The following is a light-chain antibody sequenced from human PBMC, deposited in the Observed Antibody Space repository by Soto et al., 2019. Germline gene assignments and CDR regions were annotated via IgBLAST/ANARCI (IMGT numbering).Light chain of an antibody. CDR3: QQYASSPLT. V-gene: IGKV3-20*01. CDR1: QSVSRSY. CDR2: GAF. Sequence: EIVLTQSPGTLSLSPGEKATLSCKASQSVSRSYLAWYQQKPGQAHRLLIYGAFTRATVIPDRFSGSGSATDFTLTISRLEPEDFAVYYCQQYASSPLTFGGGTKVEIK. J-gene: IGKJ4*01.